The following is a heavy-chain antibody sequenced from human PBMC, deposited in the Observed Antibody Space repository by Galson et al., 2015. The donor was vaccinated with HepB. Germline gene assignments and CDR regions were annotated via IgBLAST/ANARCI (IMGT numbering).Heavy chain of an antibody. CDR2: ISYDGSNK. D-gene: IGHD5-18*01. V-gene: IGHV3-30*18. J-gene: IGHJ4*02. CDR1: GFTFSSYG. Sequence: SLRLSCAASGFTFSSYGMHWVRQAPGKGLEWVAVISYDGSNKYYADSVKGRFTISRDNSKNTLYLQMNSLRAEDTAVYYCAKELEDTAMVFDYWGQGTLVTVSS. CDR3: AKELEDTAMVFDY.